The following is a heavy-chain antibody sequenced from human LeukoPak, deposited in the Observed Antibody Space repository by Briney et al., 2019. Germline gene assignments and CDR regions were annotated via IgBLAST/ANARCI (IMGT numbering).Heavy chain of an antibody. D-gene: IGHD3-22*01. CDR1: GFTFSSYW. J-gene: IGHJ4*02. CDR2: IKSDGSNT. CDR3: ARGGYYDSSGYYHLGY. V-gene: IGHV3-74*01. Sequence: GGSLRLSCAASGFTFSSYWMHWVRQAPGKGLLWVSRIKSDGSNTSYADSVKGRFTISRDNAKNTLYLQMNSLRAEDTAVYYCARGGYYDSSGYYHLGYWGQGTLVTVSS.